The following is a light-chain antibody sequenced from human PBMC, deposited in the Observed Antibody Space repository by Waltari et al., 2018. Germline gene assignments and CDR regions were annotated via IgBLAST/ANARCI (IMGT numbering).Light chain of an antibody. CDR2: AAS. J-gene: IGKJ3*01. CDR1: QGISIY. V-gene: IGKV1-27*01. CDR3: QNYYSAREFT. Sequence: DIQMTQSPSSLSASVGDRVTITCRASQGISIYLAWYQQKPGKVPNLLIYAASTLQSGVPSRFSGSGSGTDFSLTISSLQPEDVATYCCQNYYSAREFTFGPGTKVDMK.